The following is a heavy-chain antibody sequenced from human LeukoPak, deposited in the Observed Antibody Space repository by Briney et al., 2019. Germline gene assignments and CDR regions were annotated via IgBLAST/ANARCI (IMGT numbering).Heavy chain of an antibody. CDR3: ARRSVGYYDSSGHLDA. J-gene: IGHJ5*02. V-gene: IGHV4-4*09. Sequence: SETLSLTCTVSGGSISSYYWSWIRQPPGKGLEWIGYIYTSGSTNYNPSLKSRVTISVDTSKNQFSLKLSSVTAADTAVYYCARRSVGYYDSSGHLDAWGQGTLVTVSS. CDR1: GGSISSYY. D-gene: IGHD3-22*01. CDR2: IYTSGST.